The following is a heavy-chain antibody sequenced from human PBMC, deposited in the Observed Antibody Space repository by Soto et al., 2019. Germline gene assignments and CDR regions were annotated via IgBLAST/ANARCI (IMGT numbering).Heavy chain of an antibody. D-gene: IGHD2-15*01. V-gene: IGHV1-46*01. J-gene: IGHJ4*02. CDR1: GYTFTSYY. Sequence: QVQLVQSGAEVKKPGASVKVSCKASGYTFTSYYMHWVRQAPGQGLEWMGIINPSGGSTSYAQKFPGRVTMTRDTSTTTVYIELSSLRSEDTAVYYCARAQGNGIVVVVAAETSIDYWGQGTLVTVSS. CDR2: INPSGGST. CDR3: ARAQGNGIVVVVAAETSIDY.